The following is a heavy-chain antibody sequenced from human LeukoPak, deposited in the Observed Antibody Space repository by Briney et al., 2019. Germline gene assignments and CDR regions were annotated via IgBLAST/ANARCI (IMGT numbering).Heavy chain of an antibody. CDR3: ARDDSSGFVIPNIGFDP. V-gene: IGHV1-18*01. J-gene: IGHJ5*02. CDR2: ISAYNGNT. CDR1: GYTFTSYG. D-gene: IGHD6-19*01. Sequence: ASVKVSCKASGYTFTSYGISWVRQARGQGLEWMGWISAYNGNTNYAQKLQGRVTMTTDTSTSTAYMELRSLRSDDTAVYYCARDDSSGFVIPNIGFDPWGQGTLVTVSS.